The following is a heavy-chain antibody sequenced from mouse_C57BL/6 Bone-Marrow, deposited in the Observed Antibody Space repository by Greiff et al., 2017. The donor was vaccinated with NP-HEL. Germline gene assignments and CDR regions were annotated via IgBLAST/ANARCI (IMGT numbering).Heavy chain of an antibody. CDR2: IYPTYGTT. J-gene: IGHJ1*03. D-gene: IGHD1-1*01. Sequence: VQLPQSGPELVKPGASVKLSCKASGYSFTGYHMHWVKQSPGPGLEWIGVIYPTYGTTSYNQKFKGKATLTVDQSSSTAYMQLNSLTSEDSAVDYCARCGTTRWYFDVWGTGTTVTVSS. CDR1: GYSFTGYH. CDR3: ARCGTTRWYFDV. V-gene: IGHV1-39*01.